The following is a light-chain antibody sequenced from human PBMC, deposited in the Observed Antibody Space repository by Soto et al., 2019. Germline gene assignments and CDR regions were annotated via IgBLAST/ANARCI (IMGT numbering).Light chain of an antibody. Sequence: QSALTQPPSASGSPGQSVTISCTGTSSDVGGYNYVSWYQQHPGKAPKLMIYEVSKWPSGVPDRFSGSQSGNTASLTVSGLQAEDEADYYCSSYAGGNNFHVVFGGGTKVTVL. CDR2: EVS. CDR1: SSDVGGYNY. V-gene: IGLV2-8*01. CDR3: SSYAGGNNFHVV. J-gene: IGLJ2*01.